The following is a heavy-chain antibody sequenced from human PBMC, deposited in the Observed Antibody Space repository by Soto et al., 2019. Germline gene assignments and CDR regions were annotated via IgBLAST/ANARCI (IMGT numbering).Heavy chain of an antibody. CDR1: GGTFRNYP. Sequence: ASVKVSCKASGGTFRNYPINWVRQAPGQGLEWMGSIFPLTDIPDYAQNFQARLTISADKSTSTAYMELSSLTSDDTAVYFCARGPLVVLNYFESWGQGTLVTVSS. J-gene: IGHJ4*02. CDR2: IFPLTDIP. V-gene: IGHV1-69*04. CDR3: ARGPLVVLNYFES.